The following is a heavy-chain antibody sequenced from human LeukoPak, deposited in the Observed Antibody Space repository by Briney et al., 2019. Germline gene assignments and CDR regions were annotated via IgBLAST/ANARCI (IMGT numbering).Heavy chain of an antibody. CDR3: AKNGGTPTTRGAFDI. Sequence: GGSLRLSCAASGFTFNNYGIHWVRQAPGKGLEWVAFVYYHGNTKFYAASVKGRFTISRDNSRNSLYIQMNSLRAEDTAVYYCAKNGGTPTTRGAFDIWGQGTMVTVSS. J-gene: IGHJ3*02. CDR2: VYYHGNTK. V-gene: IGHV3-30*02. CDR1: GFTFNNYG. D-gene: IGHD1-7*01.